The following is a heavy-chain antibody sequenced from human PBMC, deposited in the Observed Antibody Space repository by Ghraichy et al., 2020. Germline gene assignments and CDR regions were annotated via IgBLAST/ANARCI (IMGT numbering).Heavy chain of an antibody. D-gene: IGHD2-21*02. CDR3: AKGAIVVVTATHYYFDY. CDR1: GFTFSSYA. J-gene: IGHJ4*02. Sequence: LSLTCAASGFTFSSYAMSWVRQAPGKGLEWVSAISGSGGSTYYADSVKGRFTISRDNSKNTLYLQMNSLRAEDTAVYYCAKGAIVVVTATHYYFDYWGQGTLVTVSS. CDR2: ISGSGGST. V-gene: IGHV3-23*01.